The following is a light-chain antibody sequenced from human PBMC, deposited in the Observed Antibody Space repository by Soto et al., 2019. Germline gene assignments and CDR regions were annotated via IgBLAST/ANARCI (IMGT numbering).Light chain of an antibody. Sequence: SYELTQPPSVSVSPGQTASITCSGDKLGDKYACWYQQKPSQSPVLVIYQDSKRPSGIPERFSGSNSGNTATLTISGTQAVDEADYYCQAWDSSTRVVFGGGTKVTVL. J-gene: IGLJ2*01. CDR2: QDS. CDR3: QAWDSSTRVV. CDR1: KLGDKY. V-gene: IGLV3-1*01.